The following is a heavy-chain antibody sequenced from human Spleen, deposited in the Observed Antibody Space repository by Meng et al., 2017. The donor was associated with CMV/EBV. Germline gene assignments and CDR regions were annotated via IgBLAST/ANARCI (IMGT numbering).Heavy chain of an antibody. CDR3: ARGYYYGSGSYYVSLWGPGPGYYSYGMAV. Sequence: GESLKISGAASGFIVSNDYLSWIRQAPGKGLEWVSYISSSGSTIYYADSVKGRFTISRDNAKNSLYLQMNSLRAEDTAVYYCARGYYYGSGSYYVSLWGPGPGYYSYGMAVWGQGTTVTVSS. CDR2: ISSSGSTI. V-gene: IGHV3-11*04. CDR1: GFIVSNDY. J-gene: IGHJ6*02. D-gene: IGHD3-10*01.